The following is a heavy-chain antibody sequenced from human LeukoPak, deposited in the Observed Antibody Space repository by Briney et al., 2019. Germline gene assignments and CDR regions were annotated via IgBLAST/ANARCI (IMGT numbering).Heavy chain of an antibody. CDR2: IYYSGST. J-gene: IGHJ6*02. Sequence: SETLSLTCTVSGGSISSGGYYWSWIRQHPGKGLEWIGYIYYSGSTNYNPSLKSRVTISVDTSKNQFSLKLSSVTAADTAVYYCARLAAMTSAYGMDVWGQGTTVTVSS. V-gene: IGHV4-61*08. D-gene: IGHD4-11*01. CDR1: GGSISSGGYY. CDR3: ARLAAMTSAYGMDV.